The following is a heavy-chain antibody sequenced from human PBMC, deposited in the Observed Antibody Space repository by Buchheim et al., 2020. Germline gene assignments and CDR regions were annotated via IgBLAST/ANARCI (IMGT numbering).Heavy chain of an antibody. CDR1: GFMFSNYA. Sequence: QLLESGGGLVQPGGSLRLSCAASGFMFSNYAMSWVRQAPGKGLEWVSGISGSDGITNYADSVKGRFTISRDNSKNTLYLQMNSLRAEDTAVYYCAKFSSGVLSAYYLRPFDSWGQGTL. D-gene: IGHD3-3*01. CDR2: ISGSDGIT. V-gene: IGHV3-23*01. CDR3: AKFSSGVLSAYYLRPFDS. J-gene: IGHJ4*02.